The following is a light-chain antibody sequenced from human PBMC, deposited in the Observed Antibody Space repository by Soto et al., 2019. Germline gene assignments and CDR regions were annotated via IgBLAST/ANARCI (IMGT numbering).Light chain of an antibody. CDR3: CSYAGSSTFYV. CDR1: SSDVGSYNL. V-gene: IGLV2-23*02. CDR2: EVS. J-gene: IGLJ1*01. Sequence: QSVLTQPASVSGSPGQSITIPCTGTSSDVGSYNLVSWYQQHPGKAPKLMIYEVSKRPSGVSNRFSGSKSGNTAPLTISGLQAEDEADYYCCSYAGSSTFYVFGTGTKVTVL.